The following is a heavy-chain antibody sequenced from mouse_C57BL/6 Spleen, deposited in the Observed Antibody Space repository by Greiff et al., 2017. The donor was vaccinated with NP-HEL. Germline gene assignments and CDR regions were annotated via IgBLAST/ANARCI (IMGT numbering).Heavy chain of an antibody. CDR1: GFTFTAYY. J-gene: IGHJ2*01. V-gene: IGHV7-3*01. D-gene: IGHD2-4*01. CDR3: ARYKGLDYFDY. Sequence: EVQLVESGGGLVQPGGSLSLSCAASGFTFTAYYMSWVRQPPGKALEWLGFIRNKANGYTTEYSASVKGRFTISRDNSQSILYLQMNALRAEDSATYYCARYKGLDYFDYWGQGTTLTVSS. CDR2: IRNKANGYTT.